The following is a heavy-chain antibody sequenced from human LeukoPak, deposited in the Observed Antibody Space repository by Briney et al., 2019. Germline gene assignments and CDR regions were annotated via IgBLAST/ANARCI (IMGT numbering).Heavy chain of an antibody. CDR2: INPNSGGT. Sequence: VASMKVSCKASGYAFTGYYMHWVRQAPGQGLEWMGWINPNSGGTNYAQKFQGWVTMTRDTSISTAYMELSRLRSDDTAVYYCARDTPSSGYYSGPPPRYGMDVWGQGTTVTVSS. V-gene: IGHV1-2*04. D-gene: IGHD3-22*01. CDR3: ARDTPSSGYYSGPPPRYGMDV. CDR1: GYAFTGYY. J-gene: IGHJ6*02.